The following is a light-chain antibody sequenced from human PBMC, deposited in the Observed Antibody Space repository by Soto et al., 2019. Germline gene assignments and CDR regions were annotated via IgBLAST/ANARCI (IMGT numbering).Light chain of an antibody. CDR1: QNVNSI. V-gene: IGKV3-15*01. CDR3: HHYNNWPRT. CDR2: GAS. Sequence: EIVMTQSPASLSVSPGERATLSCRASQNVNSILAWYQQKPGQAPRFLIYGASTRATGIPARFSGSGSGTEFTLTISSLQSEDFAVYYCHHYNNWPRTFGQGTKVDIK. J-gene: IGKJ1*01.